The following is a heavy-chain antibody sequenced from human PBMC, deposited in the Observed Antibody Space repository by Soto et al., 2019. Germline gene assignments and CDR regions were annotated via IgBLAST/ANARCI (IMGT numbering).Heavy chain of an antibody. Sequence: SETLSLTCAVYGGSFSGYYWTWIRQPPGKGLEWIGEINHSGTINFNPSLKSRLTISLDTSKKHFSLKLSPVTDADTAAYYCARADRTLVTSYSLDVWGRGTPVTVS. CDR2: INHSGTI. CDR1: GGSFSGYY. J-gene: IGHJ6*02. V-gene: IGHV4-34*01. CDR3: ARADRTLVTSYSLDV. D-gene: IGHD2-21*02.